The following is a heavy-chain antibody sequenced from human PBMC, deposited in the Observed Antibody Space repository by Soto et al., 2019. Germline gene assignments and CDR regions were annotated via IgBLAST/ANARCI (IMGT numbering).Heavy chain of an antibody. D-gene: IGHD6-13*01. Sequence: QVQLQESGPGLLKPSETLSLTCTVSGGSISSYYWSWIRQPPGKGLEWIGYIYYSGSTNYNPSLKSRVTISVDTSKNQFSLKLSSVTAADTAVYYCARGSNWSDFDYWGQGTLVTVSS. V-gene: IGHV4-59*01. CDR1: GGSISSYY. J-gene: IGHJ4*02. CDR2: IYYSGST. CDR3: ARGSNWSDFDY.